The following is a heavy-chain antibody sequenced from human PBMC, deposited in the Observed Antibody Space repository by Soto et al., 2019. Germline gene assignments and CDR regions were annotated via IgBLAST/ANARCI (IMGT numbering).Heavy chain of an antibody. CDR1: GFTFSNYW. CDR3: ATYAHHTFDS. J-gene: IGHJ5*01. D-gene: IGHD3-16*01. Sequence: PGGSLRLSCAASGFTFSNYWMSWVRQAPGKGPEWVANIKQDGSEKNYVDSVEGRFTISRDNAKNSLYLQMNSLRAEDTAVYYCATYAHHTFDSWGQGTLVTVSS. V-gene: IGHV3-7*01. CDR2: IKQDGSEK.